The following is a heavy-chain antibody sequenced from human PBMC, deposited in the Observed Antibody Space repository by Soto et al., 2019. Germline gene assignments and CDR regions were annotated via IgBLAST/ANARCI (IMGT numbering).Heavy chain of an antibody. D-gene: IGHD6-19*01. Sequence: SETLSLTCTVSGGSISSSSYYWGWIRQPPGKGLEWIGSIYYSGSTYYNPSLKSRVTISVDTSKTQFSLKLSSVTAADSVVYDCAGHRPQKYSSGWYRRYFDYWGQGTLVTVSS. V-gene: IGHV4-39*01. CDR1: GGSISSSSYY. J-gene: IGHJ4*02. CDR3: AGHRPQKYSSGWYRRYFDY. CDR2: IYYSGST.